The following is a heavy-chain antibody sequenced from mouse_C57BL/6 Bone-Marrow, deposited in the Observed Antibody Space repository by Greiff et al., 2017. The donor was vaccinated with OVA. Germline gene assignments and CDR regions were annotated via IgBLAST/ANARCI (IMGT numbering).Heavy chain of an antibody. J-gene: IGHJ4*01. Sequence: QVQLKQPGAELVKPGASVKLSCKASGYTFTSYWMHWVKQRPGQGLEWIGMIHPNSGSTNYNEKFKSKATLTVDKSSSTAYMQLSSLTSEDSAVYYCAREGLGAYGSSYSYAMDYWGQGTSGTVSS. CDR2: IHPNSGST. CDR3: AREGLGAYGSSYSYAMDY. D-gene: IGHD1-1*01. V-gene: IGHV1-64*01. CDR1: GYTFTSYW.